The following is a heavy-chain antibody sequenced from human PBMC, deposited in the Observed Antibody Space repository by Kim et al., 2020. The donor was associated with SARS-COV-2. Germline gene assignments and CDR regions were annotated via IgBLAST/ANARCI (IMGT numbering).Heavy chain of an antibody. Sequence: SETLSLTCTVSGGSISSGSYYWSWIRQPAGKGLEWIGRIYTSGSTNYNPSLKSRVTISVDTSKNQFSLKLSSVTAADTAVYYCAAIAAAGPNFDYWGQGTLVTVSS. CDR1: GGSISSGSYY. CDR3: AAIAAAGPNFDY. J-gene: IGHJ4*02. D-gene: IGHD6-13*01. V-gene: IGHV4-61*02. CDR2: IYTSGST.